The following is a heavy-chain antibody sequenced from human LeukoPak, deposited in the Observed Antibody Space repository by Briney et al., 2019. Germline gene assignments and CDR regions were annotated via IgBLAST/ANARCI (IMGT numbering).Heavy chain of an antibody. CDR3: ARDNDVADFDY. J-gene: IGHJ4*02. D-gene: IGHD2-8*01. CDR1: RFTSSIYS. CDR2: ICSSSSYI. V-gene: IGHV3-21*01. Sequence: GGSLRLSCAASRFTSSIYSMSCVCHAPGKGLEWVSSICSSSSYIYTAHSVKGRFTISRDNAKNTLYLQLNSLRAEDTAVYYCARDNDVADFDYWGQGTLFTVSS.